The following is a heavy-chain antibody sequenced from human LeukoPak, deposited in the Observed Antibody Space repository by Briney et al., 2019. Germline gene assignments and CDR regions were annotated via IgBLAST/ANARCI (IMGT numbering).Heavy chain of an antibody. CDR1: AGSFGSYY. J-gene: IGHJ2*01. V-gene: IGHV4-59*01. Sequence: PSETLSLTCSVSAGSFGSYYWSWVRQPPGKGLEWIGYIYYSGTTNYNPSLKSRVTFSVDTSKSQFSLKLSSVTAADTAVYYCARGNNFDISGYYFYWYFDLWGRGTLVTVSS. CDR3: ARGNNFDISGYYFYWYFDL. D-gene: IGHD3-22*01. CDR2: IYYSGTT.